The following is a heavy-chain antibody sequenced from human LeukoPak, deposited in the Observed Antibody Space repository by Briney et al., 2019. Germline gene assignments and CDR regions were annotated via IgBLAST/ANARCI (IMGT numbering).Heavy chain of an antibody. J-gene: IGHJ4*02. CDR2: ISAYNGNT. CDR3: ARDSYYYDSSGYYSFDY. Sequence: GASVKVSCKASGYTFTSYGISWVRQAPGQGLEWMGWISAYNGNTNYAQKLQGRATMTTDTSTSTAYMELRSLRSDDTAVYYCARDSYYYDSSGYYSFDYWGQGTLVTVSS. D-gene: IGHD3-22*01. CDR1: GYTFTSYG. V-gene: IGHV1-18*01.